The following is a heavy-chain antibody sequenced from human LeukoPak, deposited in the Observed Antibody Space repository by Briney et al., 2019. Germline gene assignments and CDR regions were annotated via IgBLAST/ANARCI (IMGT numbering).Heavy chain of an antibody. CDR1: GFTFSDYS. V-gene: IGHV3-21*01. CDR2: ISRSSRHV. Sequence: GGSLRLSCAASGFTFSDYSMNWVRQAPGKGLEWVSSISRSSRHVYYGGSVKGRFTISRDNAKNSLYLQMNSLRAEDTAVYYCAREYYDSIWELDYFDYWGQGTLVTVSS. J-gene: IGHJ4*02. D-gene: IGHD3-22*01. CDR3: AREYYDSIWELDYFDY.